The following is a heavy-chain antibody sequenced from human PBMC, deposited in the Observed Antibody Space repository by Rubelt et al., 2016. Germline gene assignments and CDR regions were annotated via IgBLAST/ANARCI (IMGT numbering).Heavy chain of an antibody. CDR1: GFKFSSLG. D-gene: IGHD3-3*01. V-gene: IGHV3-33*01. Sequence: QAQLVESGGGVVQPGRSLRLSCAASGFKFSSLGMHWVRQAPGKGLEWVAVIWFDGSDKYYADSVTGRFTISRDNSRNRPDQRMKNLRAEETSVYYCATVANGNTIAFDIWGQGTMVTVSS. J-gene: IGHJ3*02. CDR2: IWFDGSDK. CDR3: ATVANGNTIAFDI.